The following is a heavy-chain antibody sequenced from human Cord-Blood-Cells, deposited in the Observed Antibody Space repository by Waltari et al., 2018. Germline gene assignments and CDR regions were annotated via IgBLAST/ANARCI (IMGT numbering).Heavy chain of an antibody. Sequence: QLQLQESGPGLVKPSETLSLTCTVSGGSISSSSYYWGWNRQPPGKGLEWIGSIDYSASTYDPPSLKRRVTISVDTSKTQFFLQLSSVTAAAAAVYYCARQTGSELCDSRGQGTLVTVSS. CDR2: IDYSAST. D-gene: IGHD1-26*01. V-gene: IGHV4-39*01. CDR3: ARQTGSELCDS. J-gene: IGHJ4*02. CDR1: GGSISSSSYY.